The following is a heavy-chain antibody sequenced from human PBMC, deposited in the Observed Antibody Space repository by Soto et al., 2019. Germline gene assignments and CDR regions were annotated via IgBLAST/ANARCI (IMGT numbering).Heavy chain of an antibody. Sequence: QVQLVQSGAEVKKPGASVKVSCKASGYTVTSYGIIWVRQAPGQGLEWMGWISAYNGNTNYEQKLQGRVTMTTDTATSTDYMELRSLRSDDTAVYYCARAVAGTKSDYWGQGTLVTVSS. CDR1: GYTVTSYG. J-gene: IGHJ4*02. CDR2: ISAYNGNT. CDR3: ARAVAGTKSDY. V-gene: IGHV1-18*01. D-gene: IGHD6-19*01.